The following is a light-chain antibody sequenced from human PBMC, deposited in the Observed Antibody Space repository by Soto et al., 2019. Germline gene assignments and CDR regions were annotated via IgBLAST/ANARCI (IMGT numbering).Light chain of an antibody. V-gene: IGLV2-14*01. CDR3: SSYTTSNTLFYV. J-gene: IGLJ1*01. CDR2: EVT. Sequence: QSALTQPASVSGSPGQSITLSCTGTSSDVGNYGFVSWYQQHPGKAPKLIIYEVTNRPSGISDRFSGSKSGNTASLTISGLQSEDEAAYYCSSYTTSNTLFYVFGTGTKLTVL. CDR1: SSDVGNYGF.